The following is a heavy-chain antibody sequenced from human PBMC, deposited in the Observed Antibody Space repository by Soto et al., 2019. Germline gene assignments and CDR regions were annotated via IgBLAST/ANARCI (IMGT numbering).Heavy chain of an antibody. J-gene: IGHJ4*02. D-gene: IGHD4-17*01. CDR3: ARSNLKDDYGDYTRDY. CDR2: IWFDGSYK. V-gene: IGHV3-33*01. CDR1: GFTFSSYG. Sequence: PGGSLRLSCAASGFTFSSYGMHWVRQAPGKGLEWVAIIWFDGSYKYYADSVKGRFTISRDNSKNTVYLAMNSLRAEDTAVYYCARSNLKDDYGDYTRDYWGQGTLVTVSS.